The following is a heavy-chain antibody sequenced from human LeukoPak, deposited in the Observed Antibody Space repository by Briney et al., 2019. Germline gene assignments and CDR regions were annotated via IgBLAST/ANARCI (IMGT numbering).Heavy chain of an antibody. V-gene: IGHV3-7*01. CDR1: GFTFSSYW. Sequence: GGSLRLSCAASGFTFSSYWMSWVRQAPGKGLEWVANIKQDGSEKYYVGSVKGRFSISRDNAKNALYLQMNSLRAEDTAVYYCATVYSGTYYVFDSWGQGTLVTVSS. D-gene: IGHD1-26*01. CDR2: IKQDGSEK. CDR3: ATVYSGTYYVFDS. J-gene: IGHJ4*02.